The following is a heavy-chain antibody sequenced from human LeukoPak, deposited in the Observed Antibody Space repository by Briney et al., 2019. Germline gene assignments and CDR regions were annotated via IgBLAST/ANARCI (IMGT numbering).Heavy chain of an antibody. CDR2: INHSGST. Sequence: PSETLSLTCAVYGGSFSGYYWSWIRQPPGKGLEWIGEINHSGSTNYNPSLKSRVTISVDTSKNQFSLKLSSVTAADTAVYYCARGAAFGVVIEDWGQGTLVTVSS. V-gene: IGHV4-34*01. CDR3: ARGAAFGVVIED. CDR1: GGSFSGYY. D-gene: IGHD3-3*01. J-gene: IGHJ4*02.